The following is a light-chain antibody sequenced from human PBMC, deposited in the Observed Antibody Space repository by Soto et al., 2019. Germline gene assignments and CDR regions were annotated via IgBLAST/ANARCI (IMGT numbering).Light chain of an antibody. Sequence: QSALTQPASVSGSPGQSITISCTGTSSDVGGYNYVSWYQQHPGKAPKLMIYDVSNRPSGVSNRFSGSKSGNPASLTISGLQAEDEADYYCSSYTSSSTRVFGGGTKLTVL. V-gene: IGLV2-14*01. J-gene: IGLJ2*01. CDR2: DVS. CDR3: SSYTSSSTRV. CDR1: SSDVGGYNY.